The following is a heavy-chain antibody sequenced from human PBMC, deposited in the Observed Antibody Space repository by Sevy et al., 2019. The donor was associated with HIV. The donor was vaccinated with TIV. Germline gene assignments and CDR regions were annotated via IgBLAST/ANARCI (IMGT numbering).Heavy chain of an antibody. CDR1: GFSISTHA. D-gene: IGHD5-18*01. Sequence: GGCLRLSCGASGFSISTHAMNWVRQAPGRGLEWFSGISATDGSTHYADSVKGRFTISRDNSKNTVHLQMNSLRAEDTALYYCAAGDTAFLADLDFWGQGTLVTVSS. CDR3: AAGDTAFLADLDF. J-gene: IGHJ4*02. CDR2: ISATDGST. V-gene: IGHV3-23*01.